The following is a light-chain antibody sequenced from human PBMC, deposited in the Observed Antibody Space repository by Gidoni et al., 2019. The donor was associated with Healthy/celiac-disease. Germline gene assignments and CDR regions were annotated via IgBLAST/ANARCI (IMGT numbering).Light chain of an antibody. Sequence: QSALPPPASVSWSPGQSITISCTGTSSDVGGYNYVSWYQQHPGKAPKLMIYDVSNRPSGVSNRFSGSKSGNTASLTISGLQAEDEADYYCSSYTSSSTPNWVFGGGTKLTVL. V-gene: IGLV2-14*01. CDR1: SSDVGGYNY. CDR3: SSYTSSSTPNWV. J-gene: IGLJ3*02. CDR2: DVS.